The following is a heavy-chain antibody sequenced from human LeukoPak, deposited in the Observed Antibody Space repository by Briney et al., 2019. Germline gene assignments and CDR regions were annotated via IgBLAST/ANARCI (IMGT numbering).Heavy chain of an antibody. J-gene: IGHJ6*03. Sequence: SQTLSLTCTVSGGSISSGTYYWSWIRQPAGKGLEWIGRIYTSGSTNYNPSLKSRVTISIDTSKNQFSLKLSSVTAADTAVYYCAHSYYYDSRGYYYYMDVWGKGTMVTISS. D-gene: IGHD3-22*01. CDR3: AHSYYYDSRGYYYYMDV. CDR2: IYTSGST. V-gene: IGHV4-61*02. CDR1: GGSISSGTYY.